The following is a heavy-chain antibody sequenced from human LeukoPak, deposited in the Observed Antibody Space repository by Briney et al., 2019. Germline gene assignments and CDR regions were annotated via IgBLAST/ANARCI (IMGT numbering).Heavy chain of an antibody. CDR1: GFTFDDYA. D-gene: IGHD2-15*01. J-gene: IGHJ4*02. CDR2: ISWNSGSI. Sequence: GGSLRLSCAASGFTFDDYAMHWVRQAPGKGLEWVSGISWNSGSIGYADSVKGRFTISRDNAKNSLYLQMNSLRAEDTAIYYCARDEGGGSSLWHFDYWGQGTLVTVSS. CDR3: ARDEGGGSSLWHFDY. V-gene: IGHV3-9*01.